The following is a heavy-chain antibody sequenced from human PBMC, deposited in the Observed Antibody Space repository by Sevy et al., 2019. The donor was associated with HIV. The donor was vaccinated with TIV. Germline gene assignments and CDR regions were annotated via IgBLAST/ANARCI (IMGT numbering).Heavy chain of an antibody. D-gene: IGHD6-19*01. Sequence: QSQTLSLTCAISGDSVASSSAAWNWIRQSPSRGLEWLVRTYYRSKWYTDYALSVKSRIIINPDTSKNQFTLQLNSVTPEDTAVYDCARAAVETGGYDYWGQGTLVTVSS. CDR2: TYYRSKWYT. CDR3: ARAAVETGGYDY. CDR1: GDSVASSSAA. J-gene: IGHJ4*02. V-gene: IGHV6-1*01.